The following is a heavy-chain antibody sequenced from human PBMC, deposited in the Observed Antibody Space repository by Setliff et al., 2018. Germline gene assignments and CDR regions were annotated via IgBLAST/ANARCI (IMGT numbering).Heavy chain of an antibody. CDR3: ARGEFAPDY. D-gene: IGHD3-10*01. CDR2: INDSGST. J-gene: IGHJ4*02. Sequence: PSETLSLTCIVSGASITSDAYYWSWIRQSPGKGLEWIGEINDSGSTNYNPSLKSRVSLSVDTSKNHISLNVTSVTAADTAVCFCARGEFAPDYWGQGMLVTVSS. CDR1: GASITSDAYY. V-gene: IGHV4-39*02.